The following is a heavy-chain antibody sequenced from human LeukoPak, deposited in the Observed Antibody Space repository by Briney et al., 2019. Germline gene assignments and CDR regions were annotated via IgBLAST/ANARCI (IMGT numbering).Heavy chain of an antibody. J-gene: IGHJ5*02. Sequence: PGGSLRLSCAVSGFTFSSYGMHWVRQAPGKGLEWVAVISKDGSNKYYADSVKGRFTISRDNSKNTLYLQMNSLRAEDTAVYYCAKVLRFLEWLSPFDPWGQGTLVTVSS. CDR3: AKVLRFLEWLSPFDP. CDR1: GFTFSSYG. V-gene: IGHV3-30*18. D-gene: IGHD3-3*01. CDR2: ISKDGSNK.